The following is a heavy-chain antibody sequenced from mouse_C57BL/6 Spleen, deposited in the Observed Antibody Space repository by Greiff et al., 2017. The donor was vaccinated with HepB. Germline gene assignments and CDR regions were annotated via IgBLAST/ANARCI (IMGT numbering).Heavy chain of an antibody. J-gene: IGHJ1*03. CDR3: TRVYYGSSYWYFDV. CDR1: GFNIKDYY. Sequence: EVMLVESGAELVRPGASVKLSCTASGFNIKDYYMHWVKQRPEQGLEWIGRIDPEDGDTEYAPKFQGKATMTADTSSNTAYLQLSSLTSEDTAVYYCTRVYYGSSYWYFDVWGTGTTVTVSS. V-gene: IGHV14-1*01. CDR2: IDPEDGDT. D-gene: IGHD1-1*01.